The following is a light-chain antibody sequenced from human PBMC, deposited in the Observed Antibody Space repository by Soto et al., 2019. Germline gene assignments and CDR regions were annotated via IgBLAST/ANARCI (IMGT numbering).Light chain of an antibody. CDR1: QSVGSW. J-gene: IGKJ1*01. CDR3: QQYGSSSPWT. CDR2: KAS. Sequence: DIQMTQSPSTLSASVGDRVTITCRASQSVGSWLAWYQQKPGKAPKLLIYKASSLESGVPSRFSGRGSGTEFSLTISSLQPDDCASYHCQQYGSSSPWTFGQGTKVEIK. V-gene: IGKV1-5*03.